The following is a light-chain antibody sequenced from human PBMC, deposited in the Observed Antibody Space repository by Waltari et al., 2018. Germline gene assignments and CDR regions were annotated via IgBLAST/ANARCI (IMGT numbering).Light chain of an antibody. J-gene: IGKJ2*01. CDR2: GAS. V-gene: IGKV3-20*01. CDR3: QQYGRSWNT. Sequence: EIVLTQSPGTLSLSPGVRATLPCRASPSVSSSYLAWYQQKPGQAPRLLIHGASSRATGIPDRFSGSGSGTDFTLTISRLEPEDFAVYYCQQYGRSWNTFGQGTKLEIK. CDR1: PSVSSSY.